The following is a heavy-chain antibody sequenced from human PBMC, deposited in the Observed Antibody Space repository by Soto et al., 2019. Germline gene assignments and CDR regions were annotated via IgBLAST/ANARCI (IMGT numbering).Heavy chain of an antibody. CDR2: ISSSSSYI. V-gene: IGHV3-21*01. Sequence: GGSLRLSCAASGFTFSSYSMNWVRQAPGKGLEWVSSISSSSSYIYYSDSVKGRFTISRDNAKNSLYLQMNSLRAEDTAVYYCARDCSGGSCYAIWGAFDIWGQGTMVTVSS. CDR3: ARDCSGGSCYAIWGAFDI. D-gene: IGHD2-15*01. CDR1: GFTFSSYS. J-gene: IGHJ3*02.